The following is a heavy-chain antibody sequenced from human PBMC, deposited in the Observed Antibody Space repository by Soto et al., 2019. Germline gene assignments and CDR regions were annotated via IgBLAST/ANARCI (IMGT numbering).Heavy chain of an antibody. CDR1: GFTFSSYA. CDR2: ISSNGGST. D-gene: IGHD6-13*01. V-gene: IGHV3-64*01. J-gene: IGHJ4*02. Sequence: GGSLRLSCAASGFTFSSYAMSWVRQAPGKGMEWVAAISSNGGSTYYANSVKGRFTISRDNSKNTLYLQMGSLRVDDMAVYYCATTIAAAGGYYFDYWGQGTLVTVS. CDR3: ATTIAAAGGYYFDY.